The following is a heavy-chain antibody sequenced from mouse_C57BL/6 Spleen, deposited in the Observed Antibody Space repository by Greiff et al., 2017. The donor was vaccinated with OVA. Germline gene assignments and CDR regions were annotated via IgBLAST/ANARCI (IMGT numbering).Heavy chain of an antibody. CDR1: GYTFTSYW. CDR3: AREEVYGSDY. Sequence: QVQLKQPGAELVKPGASVKLSCKASGYTFTSYWLQWVKQRPGQGLEWIGEIDPSDSYTNYNQKFKGKATLTVDTSSSTAYMQLSSLTSEDSAVYYCAREEVYGSDYWGQGTTLTVSS. V-gene: IGHV1-50*01. D-gene: IGHD1-1*01. J-gene: IGHJ2*01. CDR2: IDPSDSYT.